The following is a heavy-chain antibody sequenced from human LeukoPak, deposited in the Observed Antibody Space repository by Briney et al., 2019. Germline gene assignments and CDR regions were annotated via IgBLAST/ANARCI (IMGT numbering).Heavy chain of an antibody. D-gene: IGHD4-17*01. V-gene: IGHV3-64*01. CDR3: ARGVDYGDLQYYYGMDV. J-gene: IGHJ6*02. CDR2: ISSNGEKT. CDR1: GFTFSGYA. Sequence: GGSLRLSCAASGFTFSGYAMGWVRQAPGKGLEYVSAISSNGEKTYYANSVKGRFTISRDNSKKTLYLQMGSLREDDMAVYYCARGVDYGDLQYYYGMDVWGQGTTVTVSS.